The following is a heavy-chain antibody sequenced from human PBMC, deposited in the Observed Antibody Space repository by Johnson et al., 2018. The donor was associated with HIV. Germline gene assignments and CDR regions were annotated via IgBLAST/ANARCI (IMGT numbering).Heavy chain of an antibody. CDR2: IYTGGRT. CDR1: GLTVSSNY. Sequence: VQLVESGGGLIQPGGSLRLSCVASGLTVSSNYMTWVRQAPGKGLEWVSMIYTGGRTEYADSVKGRFTVSRDISKNTLYFQMNSLRAEDTAVYYCARASWVVYDYRAFDMWGQGTMVTVSS. J-gene: IGHJ3*02. CDR3: ARASWVVYDYRAFDM. V-gene: IGHV3-53*01. D-gene: IGHD5/OR15-5a*01.